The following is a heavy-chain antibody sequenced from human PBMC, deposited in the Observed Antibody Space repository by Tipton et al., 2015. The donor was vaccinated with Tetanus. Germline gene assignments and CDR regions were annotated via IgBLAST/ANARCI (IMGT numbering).Heavy chain of an antibody. J-gene: IGHJ4*02. CDR2: IGSSSQTI. D-gene: IGHD4-17*01. CDR1: GFTFGSYA. CDR3: ARVIRRSMIGYGVFDS. Sequence: SLRLSCAASGFTFGSYAMNWVRQAPGKGLEWISYIGSSSQTIYYADSVKGRFTISRDNAKSSLYLQMRSLRDEDTAVYFCARVIRRSMIGYGVFDSWGQGTLVAVSS. V-gene: IGHV3-48*02.